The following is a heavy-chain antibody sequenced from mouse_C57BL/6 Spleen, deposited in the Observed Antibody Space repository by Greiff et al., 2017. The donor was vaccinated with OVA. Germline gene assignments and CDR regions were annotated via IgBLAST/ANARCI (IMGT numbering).Heavy chain of an antibody. CDR1: GYTFTSYW. CDR3: ARFNYGNYGFAY. Sequence: QVQLKQPGAELVRPGTSVKLSCKASGYTFTSYWMHWVKQRPGQGLEWIGVIDPSDSYTNYNQKFKGKATLTVDTSSSTAYMQLSSLTSEDSAVYYCARFNYGNYGFAYWGQGTLVTVSA. J-gene: IGHJ3*01. V-gene: IGHV1-59*01. CDR2: IDPSDSYT. D-gene: IGHD2-1*01.